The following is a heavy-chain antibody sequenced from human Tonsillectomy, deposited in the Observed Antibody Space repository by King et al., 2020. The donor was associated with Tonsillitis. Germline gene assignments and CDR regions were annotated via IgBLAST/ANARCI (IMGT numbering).Heavy chain of an antibody. D-gene: IGHD3-10*01. V-gene: IGHV3-23*03. Sequence: VQLVESGGDLVQPGGSLRLSCAASGFIFSSYAMSWVRQAPGKGLEWVSVIYSAGSRTYYADSVKGRFTISRDNPKNTLYLQMSSLRAEDTALYYCAKGSRGDYFDHWGQGTLVTVSS. CDR3: AKGSRGDYFDH. J-gene: IGHJ4*02. CDR1: GFIFSSYA. CDR2: IYSAGSRT.